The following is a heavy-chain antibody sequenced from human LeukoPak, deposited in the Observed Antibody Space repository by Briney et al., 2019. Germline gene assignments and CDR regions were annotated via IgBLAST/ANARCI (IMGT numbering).Heavy chain of an antibody. CDR1: GYTFTSYY. D-gene: IGHD2-21*02. CDR2: INPSGGST. J-gene: IGHJ4*02. CDR3: ARESTIYCGGDCTFDY. V-gene: IGHV1-46*01. Sequence: GASVTVSCTASGYTFTSYYMHWVRQAPGQGLEWMGIINPSGGSTSYAQKFQGRVTMTRDTSTSTVYMELSSLRSEDTAVYYCARESTIYCGGDCTFDYWGQGTLVTDSS.